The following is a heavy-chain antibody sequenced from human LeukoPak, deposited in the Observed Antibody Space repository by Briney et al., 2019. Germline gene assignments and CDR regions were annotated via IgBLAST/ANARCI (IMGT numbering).Heavy chain of an antibody. V-gene: IGHV3-15*01. Sequence: GGSLRLSCAASGFTFSNAWMSWVRQAPGKGLEWVGRIKSKTDGGTTDYAAPVKGRFTVSRDDSKNTLYLQMNSLKTEDTAVYYCTTDSPVVVVAATGDYWGQGTLVTVSS. CDR2: IKSKTDGGTT. J-gene: IGHJ4*02. CDR1: GFTFSNAW. D-gene: IGHD2-15*01. CDR3: TTDSPVVVVAATGDY.